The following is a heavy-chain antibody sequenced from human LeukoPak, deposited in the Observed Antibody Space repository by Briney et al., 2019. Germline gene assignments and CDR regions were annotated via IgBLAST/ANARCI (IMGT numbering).Heavy chain of an antibody. CDR3: ARETEWLIDY. D-gene: IGHD6-19*01. CDR2: IYYSGST. J-gene: IGHJ4*02. V-gene: IGHV4-59*01. Sequence: PSETLSLTCTVYGGSISSYYWSWLRQPPGKGLEWIGYIYYSGSTNYNPSLKSRVTISVDTSKNQFSLKLSSVTAADTRVYYCARETEWLIDYWGQGTLVTVSS. CDR1: GGSISSYY.